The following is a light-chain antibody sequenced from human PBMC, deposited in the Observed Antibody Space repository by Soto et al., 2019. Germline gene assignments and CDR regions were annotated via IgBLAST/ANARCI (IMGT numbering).Light chain of an antibody. Sequence: QSVLTQSPSASASLGASVKLTCTLSSGHSSYAVAWHQQQPEKGPRYLMKVNNDGSHSKGDGIPDRFSGSSSGAERYLTISSLQSEDEADYYCQTWDTGSKVVFGGGTKLTVL. J-gene: IGLJ2*01. CDR3: QTWDTGSKVV. CDR1: SGHSSYA. CDR2: VNNDGSH. V-gene: IGLV4-69*01.